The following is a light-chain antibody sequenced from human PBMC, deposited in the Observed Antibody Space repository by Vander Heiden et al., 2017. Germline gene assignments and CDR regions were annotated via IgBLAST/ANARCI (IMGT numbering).Light chain of an antibody. CDR2: GAA. J-gene: IGKJ2*01. Sequence: EIVMTQSPASKSVFPGGRATLSCRASQSVDNKLGWYLQKPGQAPRLLFYGAASRATGVPARFSASGSGTEFALTISSLQPEDLGTYYCQQYDNLPYTFAQGTKLEI. CDR1: QSVDNK. V-gene: IGKV3-15*01. CDR3: QQYDNLPYT.